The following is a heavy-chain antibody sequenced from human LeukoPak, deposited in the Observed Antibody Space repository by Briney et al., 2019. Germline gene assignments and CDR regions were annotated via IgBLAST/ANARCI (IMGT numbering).Heavy chain of an antibody. CDR2: IYHSGST. D-gene: IGHD3-10*01. J-gene: IGHJ6*03. Sequence: SETLSLTCAVSGGSISSSNWWSWVRQPPGKGLEWIGEIYHSGSTNYNPSLKSRVTISVDKSKNQFSLKLSSVTAADTAVYYCASSRLWFGELLIYYYMDVWGKGTTVTVSS. CDR3: ASSRLWFGELLIYYYMDV. V-gene: IGHV4-4*02. CDR1: GGSISSSNW.